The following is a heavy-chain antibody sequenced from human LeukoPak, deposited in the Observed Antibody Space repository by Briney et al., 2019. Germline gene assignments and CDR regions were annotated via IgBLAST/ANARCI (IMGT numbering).Heavy chain of an antibody. CDR3: ARQGRGDPYFDY. CDR1: GGSISSGSYY. CDR2: IYTSGST. D-gene: IGHD3-10*01. J-gene: IGHJ4*02. Sequence: PSETLSLTCTVSGGSISSGSYYWSWIRQPAGKGLEWIGRIYTSGSTNYNPSLKSRVTISVDTSKNQFSLKLSSVTAADTAVYYCARQGRGDPYFDYWGQGTLVTVSS. V-gene: IGHV4-61*02.